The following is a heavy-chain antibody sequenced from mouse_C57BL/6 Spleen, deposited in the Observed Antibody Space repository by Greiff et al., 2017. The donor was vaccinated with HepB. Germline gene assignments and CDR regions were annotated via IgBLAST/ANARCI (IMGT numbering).Heavy chain of an antibody. J-gene: IGHJ4*01. Sequence: QVQLKQPGAELVKPGASVKLSCKASGYTFTSYWMHWVKQRPGRGLEWIGRIDPNSGGTKDNEKFKSKATLTVDKPSSTAYMQLSSLTSEDSAVYYCAREGDYAMDYWGKGTSVTVAS. V-gene: IGHV1-72*01. CDR2: IDPNSGGT. CDR1: GYTFTSYW. CDR3: AREGDYAMDY.